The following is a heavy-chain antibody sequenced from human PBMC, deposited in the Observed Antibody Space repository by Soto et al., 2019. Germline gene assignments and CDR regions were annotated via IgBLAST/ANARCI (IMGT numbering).Heavy chain of an antibody. D-gene: IGHD2-15*01. Sequence: SLKISCKVSGYSCTSYWIRCVRQMPVKGLEWMGIIYPGDSDTRYSPSFQGQVTISADKSISTAYLQWSSLKASDTAMYYCARTPFRYCSGGSCRPTLRDWFDTWGQGTLVTVSS. J-gene: IGHJ5*02. V-gene: IGHV5-51*01. CDR2: IYPGDSDT. CDR1: GYSCTSYW. CDR3: ARTPFRYCSGGSCRPTLRDWFDT.